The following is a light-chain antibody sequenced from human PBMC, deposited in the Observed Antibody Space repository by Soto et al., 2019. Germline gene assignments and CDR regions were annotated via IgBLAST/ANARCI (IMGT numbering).Light chain of an antibody. CDR2: DAS. CDR3: QQFAISTT. J-gene: IGKJ1*01. V-gene: IGKV1-5*01. Sequence: DIQMTQSPSTLSASVGDRVTITCRASQSISSWLAWYQQKPGKAPSLLIFDASTLHSGVPSRFSGSGSGTDFTLTISSLQPDDFATYYCQQFAISTTFGQGTRWIS. CDR1: QSISSW.